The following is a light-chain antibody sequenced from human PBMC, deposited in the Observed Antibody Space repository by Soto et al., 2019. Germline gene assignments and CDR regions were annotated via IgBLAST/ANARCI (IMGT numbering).Light chain of an antibody. CDR3: QESYNTPFT. CDR2: ASS. V-gene: IGKV1-39*01. J-gene: IGKJ3*01. CDR1: QTISNY. Sequence: DIQMTPSPASLAASLGDRVTISCRASQTISNYLNWYHQKPGKAPKLLIYASSTLQSGVPSTFSGSGSGTEFTLTISSLQPEDFGTYDCQESYNTPFTFGPGTKVDIK.